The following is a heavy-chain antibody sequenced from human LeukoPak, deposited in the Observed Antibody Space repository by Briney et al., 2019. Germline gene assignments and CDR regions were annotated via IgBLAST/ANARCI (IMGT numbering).Heavy chain of an antibody. J-gene: IGHJ6*02. V-gene: IGHV3-7*04. Sequence: GGFLRLSGAASGFTFSKFWMSWVRQAPGKGLEWVANIKQDGSEKYYVDSVKGRFTISRDNAKNSLYLQMNSLRAEDTAVYYCAREEYTNGMDVWGQGTTVTVSS. CDR2: IKQDGSEK. D-gene: IGHD6-6*01. CDR1: GFTFSKFW. CDR3: AREEYTNGMDV.